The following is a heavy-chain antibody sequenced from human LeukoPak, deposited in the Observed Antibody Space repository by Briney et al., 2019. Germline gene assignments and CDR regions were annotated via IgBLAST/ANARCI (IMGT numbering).Heavy chain of an antibody. V-gene: IGHV4-30-4*01. Sequence: SETLSLTCTVSGGSISSGDYYWSWIRRPPGKGLEWIGYIYYSGSTYYNPSLKSRVTISVDTSNNQFSLKLSSVTAADTAVYYCARAALRPSRWFDPWGQGTLVTVSS. CDR1: GGSISSGDYY. D-gene: IGHD4-17*01. CDR3: ARAALRPSRWFDP. CDR2: IYYSGST. J-gene: IGHJ5*02.